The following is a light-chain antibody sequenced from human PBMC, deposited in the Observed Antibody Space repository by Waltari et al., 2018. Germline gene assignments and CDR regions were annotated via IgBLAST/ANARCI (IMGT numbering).Light chain of an antibody. CDR2: EVS. J-gene: IGLJ2*01. CDR1: SSDIGGYNY. CDR3: NSYGGSNNLV. V-gene: IGLV2-8*01. Sequence: QSALTQPPSASGSPGQSVTISCTGTSSDIGGYNYVSWYQQHPGKAPKPMIYEVSKRPPGVPDRFSGSKSGNTASLTVSGLQAEDEADYYCNSYGGSNNLVFGGGTKLTVL.